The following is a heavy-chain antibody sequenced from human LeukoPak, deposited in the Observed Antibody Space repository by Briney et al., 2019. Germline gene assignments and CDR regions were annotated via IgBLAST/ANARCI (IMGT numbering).Heavy chain of an antibody. D-gene: IGHD2-8*01. J-gene: IGHJ3*02. V-gene: IGHV3-74*01. Sequence: GGSLRLSCAASGFTFSSYWMRWVRHARGKGLVWVSCINTGGRRTIYADSVKGRFTISRDNTKNTLYLQMDRLRAEDTAVYYCATENAGLGNVFDIWGQGTLVTVSS. CDR3: ATENAGLGNVFDI. CDR2: INTGGRRT. CDR1: GFTFSSYW.